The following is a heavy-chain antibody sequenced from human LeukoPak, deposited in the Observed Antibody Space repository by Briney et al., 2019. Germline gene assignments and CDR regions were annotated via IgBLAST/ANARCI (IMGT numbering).Heavy chain of an antibody. CDR3: ASDEGNYFDY. Sequence: GGSLRLSCAASGFTFSSYWMNWVRQAPGKGLEWVANIKQDGSEKDYVDSVKGRFTISRDNARNSLFLQMNSLRAEDTAIYYCASDEGNYFDYWGQGTLVTVSS. J-gene: IGHJ4*02. V-gene: IGHV3-7*04. CDR2: IKQDGSEK. CDR1: GFTFSSYW.